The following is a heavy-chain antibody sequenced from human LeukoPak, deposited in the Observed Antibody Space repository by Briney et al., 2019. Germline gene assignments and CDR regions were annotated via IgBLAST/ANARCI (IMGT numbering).Heavy chain of an antibody. J-gene: IGHJ6*02. CDR1: GGSFSGYY. CDR2: INHSGST. Sequence: PSETLSLTCAVYGGSFSGYYWSWIRQPPGKGLEWIGEINHSGSTNYNPSLKCRVTISVDTSKNQFSLKLSSVIAADTAVYYCARGRTVPRAALDVWGQGTTVTVSS. CDR3: ARGRTVPRAALDV. D-gene: IGHD1-14*01. V-gene: IGHV4-34*01.